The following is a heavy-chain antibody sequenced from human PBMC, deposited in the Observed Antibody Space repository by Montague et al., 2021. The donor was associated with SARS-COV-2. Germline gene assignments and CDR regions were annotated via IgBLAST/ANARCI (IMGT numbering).Heavy chain of an antibody. V-gene: IGHV3-48*04. J-gene: IGHJ6*02. CDR2: ISGNSGTI. CDR1: GFTFSTCS. CDR3: ARHDSWSDYLMSTPYAMDV. D-gene: IGHD3-3*01. Sequence: SLRLSCAATGFTFSTCSMNWVRQAPGKGLEWISYISGNSGTIYYADSVKGRFTISRDNARDSLSLQMNSLRADDTAVYYCARHDSWSDYLMSTPYAMDVWGQGTTVIVSS.